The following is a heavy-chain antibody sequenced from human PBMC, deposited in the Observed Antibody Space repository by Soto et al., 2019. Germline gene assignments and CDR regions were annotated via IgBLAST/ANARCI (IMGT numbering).Heavy chain of an antibody. CDR1: GGSFSGYY. CDR3: ARAQPFYDSSGYYYGR. V-gene: IGHV4-34*01. J-gene: IGHJ4*02. D-gene: IGHD3-22*01. Sequence: ETLSLTCAVYGGSFSGYYWSWIRQPPGKGLEWIGEINHSGSTNYNPSLKSRVTISVDTSKNQFSLKLSSVTAADTAVYYCARAQPFYDSSGYYYGRWGQGTLVTVSS. CDR2: INHSGST.